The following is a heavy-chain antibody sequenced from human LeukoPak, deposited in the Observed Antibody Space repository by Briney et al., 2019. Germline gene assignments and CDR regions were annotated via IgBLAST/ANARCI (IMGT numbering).Heavy chain of an antibody. CDR1: GYTFINDF. V-gene: IGHV1-46*01. CDR2: INPAGDSV. D-gene: IGHD2-15*01. Sequence: ASVKVSCKASGYTFINDFTHWVRQAPGQGLEWMGRINPAGDSVNYAQKFQDRATMTRDTSTDITYLELGSLRSEDTAIYYCARRMADGGTNHWGQGTLVTVSS. CDR3: ARRMADGGTNH. J-gene: IGHJ5*02.